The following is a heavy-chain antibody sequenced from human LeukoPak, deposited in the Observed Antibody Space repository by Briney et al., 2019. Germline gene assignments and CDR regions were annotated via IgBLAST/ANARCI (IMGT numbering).Heavy chain of an antibody. V-gene: IGHV3-30*03. CDR1: GFTFSSYG. D-gene: IGHD3-10*01. CDR2: ISYDGSNK. CDR3: ATSYFGSVY. J-gene: IGHJ4*02. Sequence: PGGSLRLSCAASGFTFSSYGMHWVRQAPGKGLEWVAVISYDGSNKYYADSVKGRFTISRDNAKNTLYLQMNSLRAEDTAVYYCATSYFGSVYWGQGTLVTVSS.